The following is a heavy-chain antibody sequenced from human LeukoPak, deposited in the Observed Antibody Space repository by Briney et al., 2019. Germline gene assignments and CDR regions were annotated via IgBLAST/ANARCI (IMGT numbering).Heavy chain of an antibody. CDR1: GGSFSGYY. CDR3: ARGLWGSYRYFDY. Sequence: PSETLSLTCAVYGGSFSGYYWSWIRHPPGKGLEWIGEINHSGSTNYNPSLKSRVTISVDTSKNQFSLKLSSVTAADTAVYYCARGLWGSYRYFDYWGQGTLVTVSS. D-gene: IGHD3-16*02. J-gene: IGHJ4*02. V-gene: IGHV4-34*01. CDR2: INHSGST.